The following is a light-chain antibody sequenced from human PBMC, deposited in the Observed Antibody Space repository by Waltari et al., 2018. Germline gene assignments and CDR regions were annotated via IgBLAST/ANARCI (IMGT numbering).Light chain of an antibody. J-gene: IGLJ2*01. CDR3: SSFTSSTTGI. V-gene: IGLV2-14*03. CDR2: DVT. CDR1: SSHSGGYHH. Sequence: SALPQPDSVSGSPGHSLPIPCSGISSHSGGYHHFSWYHQHPGEAPKLLITDVTKRPSGVSERFSGSKSGSSASLTISGLQPDDEADYYCSSFTSSTTGIFGGGTKLTVL.